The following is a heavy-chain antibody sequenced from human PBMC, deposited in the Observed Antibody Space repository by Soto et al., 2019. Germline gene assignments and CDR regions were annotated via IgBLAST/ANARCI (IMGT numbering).Heavy chain of an antibody. CDR1: GGSFSGYY. CDR2: INHSGST. J-gene: IGHJ6*02. V-gene: IGHV4-34*01. D-gene: IGHD3-10*01. Sequence: PSETLSLTCAVYGGSFSGYYWSWIRQPPGKGLEWIGEINHSGSTNYNPSLKSRVTISVDTSKNQFSLTLSSVTAADTAVYYCERWRGEKLLWLGELYYYYGMDVWGQGTTVTVSS. CDR3: ERWRGEKLLWLGELYYYYGMDV.